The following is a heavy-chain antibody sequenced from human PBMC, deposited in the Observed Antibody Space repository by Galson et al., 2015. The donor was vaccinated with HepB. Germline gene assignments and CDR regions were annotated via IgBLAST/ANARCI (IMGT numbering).Heavy chain of an antibody. V-gene: IGHV3-48*01. CDR3: AREPNYDISSYDFEY. CDR2: ISSSSSTI. J-gene: IGHJ4*02. D-gene: IGHD3-22*01. CDR1: GFTFSNYP. Sequence: SLRLSCAASGFTFSNYPMNWARQAPGKGLEWVSYISSSSSTIYYADSVKGRFTISRDNAKNSLYLQMNSLRAEDTAVYYCAREPNYDISSYDFEYWGQGTLVTVSS.